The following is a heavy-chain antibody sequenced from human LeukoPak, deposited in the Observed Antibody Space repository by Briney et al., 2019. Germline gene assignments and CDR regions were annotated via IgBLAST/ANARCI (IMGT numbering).Heavy chain of an antibody. Sequence: ASVKVSCKASGYTFTSYSISWVRQATGQGLEWMGWMNPNSGNTGYAQKFQGRVTITRNTSISTAYMELSSLRSEDTAVYYCARGSQQTYYDFWSGYYIDYWGQGTLVTVSS. J-gene: IGHJ4*02. CDR1: GYTFTSYS. D-gene: IGHD3-3*01. CDR3: ARGSQQTYYDFWSGYYIDY. CDR2: MNPNSGNT. V-gene: IGHV1-8*03.